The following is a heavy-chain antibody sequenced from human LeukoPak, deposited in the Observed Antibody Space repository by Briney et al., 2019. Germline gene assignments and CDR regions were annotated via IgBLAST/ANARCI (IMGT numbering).Heavy chain of an antibody. J-gene: IGHJ4*02. Sequence: GGSLRLSCAASGFTFSSYGMNWVRQAPGKGLEWVSAITGSGGSTYYADSVKGRFTISRDNSKNTLYLQMNSLRAEDTAVYYCAKSPYSSGWLHYYWGQGTLVTVSS. CDR3: AKSPYSSGWLHYY. CDR1: GFTFSSYG. V-gene: IGHV3-23*01. D-gene: IGHD6-19*01. CDR2: ITGSGGST.